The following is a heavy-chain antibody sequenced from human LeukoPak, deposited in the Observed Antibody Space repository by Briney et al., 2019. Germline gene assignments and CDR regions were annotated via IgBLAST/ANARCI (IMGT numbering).Heavy chain of an antibody. CDR1: GVSISGHY. Sequence: SETLSLTCTVSGVSISGHYWSWIRQPPGKGLEWIGYMHNSETTKYNPSLKSRVTISVDTSKKQFSLTLRSVTAADTAVYYCARDSSGAGNSWFDPWGQGALVTVSS. J-gene: IGHJ5*02. D-gene: IGHD6-19*01. V-gene: IGHV4-59*11. CDR2: MHNSETT. CDR3: ARDSSGAGNSWFDP.